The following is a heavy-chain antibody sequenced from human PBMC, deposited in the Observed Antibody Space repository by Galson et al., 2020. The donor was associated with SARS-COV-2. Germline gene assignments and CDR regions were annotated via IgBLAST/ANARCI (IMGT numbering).Heavy chain of an antibody. Sequence: GGSLRLSCAASGFTFSSYAMNWVRQAPGKGLEWVSVISGAGTTYYADSVKGRFTISRDNSKNTLYLQMNILRAEDTAVYYCTKGHNVYSGCYYDCWGQGTLVTVSS. CDR2: ISGAGTT. CDR3: TKGHNVYSGCYYDC. V-gene: IGHV3-23*01. CDR1: GFTFSSYA. J-gene: IGHJ4*02. D-gene: IGHD1-26*01.